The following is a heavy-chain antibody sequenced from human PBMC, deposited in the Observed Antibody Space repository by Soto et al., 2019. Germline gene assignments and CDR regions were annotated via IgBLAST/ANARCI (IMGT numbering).Heavy chain of an antibody. CDR2: IYDTGVT. V-gene: IGHV4-4*07. J-gene: IGHJ5*02. Sequence: SETLSLTCTVSGASIRSFYWNWIRQPAGKGLQWIGRIYDTGVTKYNPSLKSRVTMSLDTSKNQFSLRLTSVTAADTAIYYCAREKITLIRGVITWFDPWGQGTMVTVYS. CDR1: GASIRSFY. D-gene: IGHD3-10*01. CDR3: AREKITLIRGVITWFDP.